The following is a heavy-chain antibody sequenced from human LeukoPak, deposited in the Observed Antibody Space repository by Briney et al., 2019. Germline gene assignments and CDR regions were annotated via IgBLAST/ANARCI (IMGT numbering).Heavy chain of an antibody. V-gene: IGHV3-9*01. CDR1: GFTFDDYA. CDR3: AKDRGSGGSEYFQH. J-gene: IGHJ1*01. D-gene: IGHD6-19*01. Sequence: GGSLRLSCAASGFTFDDYAMHWVRQAPGKGLEWVSGISWNSGSIGYADSVKGRFTISRDNAKNSLYLQMNSLRAEDTALYYCAKDRGSGGSEYFQHWGQGTLVTVSS. CDR2: ISWNSGSI.